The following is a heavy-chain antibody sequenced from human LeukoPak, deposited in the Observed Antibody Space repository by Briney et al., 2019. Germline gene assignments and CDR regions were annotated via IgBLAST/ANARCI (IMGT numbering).Heavy chain of an antibody. J-gene: IGHJ4*02. V-gene: IGHV3-30*04. CDR3: AKVAGAVAGVTSYYFDY. Sequence: GGSLRLSCTASGFNFHNYAMHWVRQAPGKGLEWVAVISYDGSDKYYGDSVKGRFTISRDNSKNTLSLQMNSLRAEDTAVHYCAKVAGAVAGVTSYYFDYWGQGTLVTVSS. CDR1: GFNFHNYA. D-gene: IGHD6-19*01. CDR2: ISYDGSDK.